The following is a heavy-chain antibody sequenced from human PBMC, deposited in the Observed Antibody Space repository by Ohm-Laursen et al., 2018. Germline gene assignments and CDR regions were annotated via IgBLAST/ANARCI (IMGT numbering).Heavy chain of an antibody. V-gene: IGHV4-4*07. D-gene: IGHD6-19*01. J-gene: IGHJ6*02. CDR2: IYTSGST. CDR3: ARDWREYSSGSGVYYYGMDV. CDR1: GGSISSYY. Sequence: TLSLTCTVSGGSISSYYWSWIRQPAGKGLEWIGRIYTSGSTNYNPSLKSRVTMSVDTSKNQFSLKLSSVTAADTAVYYCARDWREYSSGSGVYYYGMDVWGQGTTVTVSS.